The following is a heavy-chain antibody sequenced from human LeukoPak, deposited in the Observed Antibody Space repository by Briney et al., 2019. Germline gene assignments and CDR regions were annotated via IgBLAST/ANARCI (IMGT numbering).Heavy chain of an antibody. V-gene: IGHV1-2*02. Sequence: GASVKVSCQASGYTFTGYYMHWVRQAPGQGLEGMGWINPNSGGTNYAQKFQGRVTMTRDTSISTAYMELSRLRSDDTAVYYCARDRRVGATRWDMYVWGKGTTVTVSS. CDR3: ARDRRVGATRWDMYV. D-gene: IGHD1-26*01. CDR1: GYTFTGYY. J-gene: IGHJ6*03. CDR2: INPNSGGT.